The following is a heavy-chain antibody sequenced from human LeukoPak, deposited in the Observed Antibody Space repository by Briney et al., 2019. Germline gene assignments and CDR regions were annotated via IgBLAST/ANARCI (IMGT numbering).Heavy chain of an antibody. V-gene: IGHV4-59*01. D-gene: IGHD6-19*01. CDR1: GGSISSYY. CDR3: AREVAVAGTISSYYYYYMDV. CDR2: IYYSGST. J-gene: IGHJ6*03. Sequence: SETLSLSCTVSGGSISSYYWSWIRQPPGEGLEWIGYIYYSGSTNYNPSLKSRVTISVDTSKNQFSLKLSSVTAADTAVYYCAREVAVAGTISSYYYYYMDVWGKGTTVTISS.